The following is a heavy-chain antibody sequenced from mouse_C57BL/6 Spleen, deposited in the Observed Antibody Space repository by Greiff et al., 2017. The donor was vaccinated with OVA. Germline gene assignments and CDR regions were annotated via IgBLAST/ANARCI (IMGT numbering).Heavy chain of an antibody. J-gene: IGHJ1*03. Sequence: VQLQQSGAELVKPGASVKMSCKASGYTFTSYWITWVKQRPGQGLEWIGDIYPGSGSTNYNEKFKSKATLTVDTSSSTAYMQLSSLTSEDSAVYYCAAYDGYLWYCDVWGTGTTVTVSS. D-gene: IGHD2-3*01. CDR3: AAYDGYLWYCDV. V-gene: IGHV1-55*01. CDR1: GYTFTSYW. CDR2: IYPGSGST.